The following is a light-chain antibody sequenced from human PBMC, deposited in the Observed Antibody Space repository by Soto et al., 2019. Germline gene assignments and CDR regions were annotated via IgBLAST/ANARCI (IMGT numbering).Light chain of an antibody. CDR1: SSYISSYNY. V-gene: IGLV2-14*03. Sequence: QSVLTQPASVSGSPGQSITISCTTSSSYISSYNYVSWYQQHTGKAPRLIIYDVSSRPSGISNRFSGSKSGNTVSLTISWLQAEDEADYFCSSYTISSTVVFGGGTKLTVL. CDR2: DVS. CDR3: SSYTISSTVV. J-gene: IGLJ2*01.